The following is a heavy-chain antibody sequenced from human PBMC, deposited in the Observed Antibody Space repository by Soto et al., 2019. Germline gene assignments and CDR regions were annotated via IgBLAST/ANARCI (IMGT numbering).Heavy chain of an antibody. J-gene: IGHJ4*02. V-gene: IGHV4-39*01. Sequence: SETLSLTCAVSGASISGSYYYWAWLRQSPGKGPEWIGSVFYTGFTSYNPSLESRVSVSVDTSKSQFSLKLSAVTAADTAVYYWATSKKGYNWNYFDHWGQGALVTVS. CDR3: ATSKKGYNWNYFDH. D-gene: IGHD1-20*01. CDR1: GASISGSYYY. CDR2: VFYTGFT.